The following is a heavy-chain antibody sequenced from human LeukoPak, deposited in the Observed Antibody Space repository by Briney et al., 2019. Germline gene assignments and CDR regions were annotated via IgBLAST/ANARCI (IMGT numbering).Heavy chain of an antibody. CDR3: ARGAFDDFWSGYWALFDY. Sequence: GASVKVSCKASGGTFSSYAISWVRQAPGQGLEWMGGIIPIFGTANYAQKFQGRVTITADESTSTAYMELSSLRSEDTAVYYCARGAFDDFWSGYWALFDYWGQGTLVTVSS. D-gene: IGHD3-3*01. V-gene: IGHV1-69*13. J-gene: IGHJ4*02. CDR2: IIPIFGTA. CDR1: GGTFSSYA.